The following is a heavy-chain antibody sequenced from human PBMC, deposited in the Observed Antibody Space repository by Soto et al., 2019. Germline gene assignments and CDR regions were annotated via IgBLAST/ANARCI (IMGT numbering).Heavy chain of an antibody. D-gene: IGHD3-3*01. J-gene: IGHJ4*02. V-gene: IGHV4-59*08. Sequence: PSETLSLTCTVSGGSISSYYWSWIRQPPGKGLEWIGYIYYSGSTNYNPSLKSRVTISVDTSKNQFSLKLSSVTAADTAVYYCARSGGPNYDFWSGYLYDFDYWGQGTLVTVSS. CDR3: ARSGGPNYDFWSGYLYDFDY. CDR1: GGSISSYY. CDR2: IYYSGST.